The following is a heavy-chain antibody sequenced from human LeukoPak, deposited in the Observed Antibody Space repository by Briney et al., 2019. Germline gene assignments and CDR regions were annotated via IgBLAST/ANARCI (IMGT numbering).Heavy chain of an antibody. Sequence: SVKVSCKASGGTFSSYAISWVRRAPGQGLEWMGRIIPIFGTANYAQKFQGRVTITTDESTSTAYMELSSLRSEDTAVYYCARENHPRASYDSSGYYYWGQGTLVTVSS. J-gene: IGHJ4*02. CDR3: ARENHPRASYDSSGYYY. CDR1: GGTFSSYA. CDR2: IIPIFGTA. D-gene: IGHD3-22*01. V-gene: IGHV1-69*05.